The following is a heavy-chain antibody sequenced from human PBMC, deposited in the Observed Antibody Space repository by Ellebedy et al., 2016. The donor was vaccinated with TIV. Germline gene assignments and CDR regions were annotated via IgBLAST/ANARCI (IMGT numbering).Heavy chain of an antibody. V-gene: IGHV3-7*01. D-gene: IGHD3-3*01. CDR3: ARDTGRFVEWYYFDY. J-gene: IGHJ4*02. Sequence: GESLKISCAASGFTFSDYYMTWIRQAPGKGLEWVANINQDGSEKYYVDSVKGRFTVSRDSAKNSLFLQMNSLRAEDTAVYYCARDTGRFVEWYYFDYWGQGTLVTVSS. CDR1: GFTFSDYY. CDR2: INQDGSEK.